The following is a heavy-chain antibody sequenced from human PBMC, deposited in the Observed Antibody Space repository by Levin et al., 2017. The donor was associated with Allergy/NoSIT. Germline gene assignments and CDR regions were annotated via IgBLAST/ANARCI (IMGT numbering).Heavy chain of an antibody. CDR2: VNHNGNT. V-gene: IGHV4-34*01. CDR3: ARGVGIVVLPGAVEDFYFDS. Sequence: SETLSLTCAVSGGSFSGYSWTWIRQPPGKGLQWIGEVNHNGNTYYNPSLKSRVSISMDTSKNQFSLRLRSVTAADTAVYYCARGVGIVVLPGAVEDFYFDSWGQGSPVTVSS. J-gene: IGHJ4*02. CDR1: GGSFSGYS. D-gene: IGHD2-15*01.